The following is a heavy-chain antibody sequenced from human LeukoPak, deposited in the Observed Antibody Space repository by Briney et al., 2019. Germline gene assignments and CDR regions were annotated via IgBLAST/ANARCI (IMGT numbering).Heavy chain of an antibody. V-gene: IGHV3-21*01. D-gene: IGHD3-22*01. Sequence: GGSLRLSCAASGSTFSSYSMNWVRQAPGKGLECVSSITSSSSYIYYADSVKGRFTISRDNAKHSLYLQMNSLRAEDTAVYYCARDPATYYYDSSGYDRPYWGQGTLVTVSS. J-gene: IGHJ4*02. CDR3: ARDPATYYYDSSGYDRPY. CDR1: GSTFSSYS. CDR2: ITSSSSYI.